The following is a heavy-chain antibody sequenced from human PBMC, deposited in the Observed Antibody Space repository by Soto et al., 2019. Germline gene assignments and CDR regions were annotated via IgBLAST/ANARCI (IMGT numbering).Heavy chain of an antibody. Sequence: QVQLVQSGAEVKKPGASVKVSCKASGYTFTSYAMHWVRQAPGQRLEWMGWINAGNGNTKYSQKFQGRVTITRDTSASTAYMELSSLRSEDTAVYYCARDWGYGDSYGMDVWGQGTTVTVSS. J-gene: IGHJ6*02. CDR1: GYTFTSYA. V-gene: IGHV1-3*01. CDR2: INAGNGNT. CDR3: ARDWGYGDSYGMDV. D-gene: IGHD4-17*01.